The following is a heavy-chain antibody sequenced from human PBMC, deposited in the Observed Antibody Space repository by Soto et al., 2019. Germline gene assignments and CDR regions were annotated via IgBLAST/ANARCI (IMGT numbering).Heavy chain of an antibody. CDR1: GGTFSSYA. CDR2: IIPIFGTA. CDR3: ASENSTPTNRWFDP. V-gene: IGHV1-69*12. J-gene: IGHJ5*02. Sequence: QVQLVQSGAEVKKPGSSVKVSCKASGGTFSSYAISWVRQAPVQGLEWMGGIIPIFGTANYAQKFQGRVTITADESTSTAYMELSSLRSEDTAVYYCASENSTPTNRWFDPWGQGTLVTVSS. D-gene: IGHD2-8*01.